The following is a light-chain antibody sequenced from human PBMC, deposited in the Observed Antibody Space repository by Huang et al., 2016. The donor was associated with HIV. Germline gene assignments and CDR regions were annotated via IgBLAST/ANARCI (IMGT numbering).Light chain of an antibody. J-gene: IGKJ1*01. CDR3: QQRITWPST. CDR1: QSVSSY. CDR2: DAS. Sequence: EIVLTQSPATLSLSPGERATLSCRASQSVSSYLAWYQQKPGQAPRLLIDDASNRATGIPARCSGSGSGTDFSLTSSGLEPEDFAVYYCQQRITWPSTFGQGTKVEIK. V-gene: IGKV3-11*01.